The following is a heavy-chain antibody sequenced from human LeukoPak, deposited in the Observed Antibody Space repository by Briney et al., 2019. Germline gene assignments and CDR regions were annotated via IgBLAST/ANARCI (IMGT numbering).Heavy chain of an antibody. CDR3: ARGTPSSSGWLYYGMDV. Sequence: GRSLRLSCAASGFTFSSYAMHWVRQAPGKGLEWVAVISYDGSSKYYADSVKGRFTISRDNSKNTLYLQMNSLRAEDTAVYYCARGTPSSSGWLYYGMDVWGQGTTVTVSS. CDR1: GFTFSSYA. V-gene: IGHV3-30-3*01. CDR2: ISYDGSSK. J-gene: IGHJ6*02. D-gene: IGHD6-19*01.